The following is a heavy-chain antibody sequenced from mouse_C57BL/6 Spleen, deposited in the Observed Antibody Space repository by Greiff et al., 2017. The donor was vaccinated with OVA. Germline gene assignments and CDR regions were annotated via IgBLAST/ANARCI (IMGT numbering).Heavy chain of an antibody. CDR2: IYPGSGST. D-gene: IGHD2-4*01. CDR3: ARGIYYDYGYYFDY. J-gene: IGHJ2*01. V-gene: IGHV1-55*01. CDR1: GYTFTSYW. Sequence: QVQLQQSGAELVKPGASVKMSCKASGYTFTSYWITWVKQRPGQGLEWIGDIYPGSGSTNYNEKFKSKATLTVDTSSSTAYMQLSSLTSEDSAVYYCARGIYYDYGYYFDYWGQGTTLTVSS.